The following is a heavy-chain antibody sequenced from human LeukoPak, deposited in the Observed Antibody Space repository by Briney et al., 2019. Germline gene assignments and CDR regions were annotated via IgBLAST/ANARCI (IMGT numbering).Heavy chain of an antibody. CDR3: ARSTDGYFDY. D-gene: IGHD5-24*01. CDR2: IYYSGST. CDR1: GGSISSSSYY. Sequence: SETLSLTCTVSGGSISSSSYYWGSISQPPGKGLEWLGSIYYSGSTYYNPPFKSRVTISLDTSKNQFSLKLTSVTAADTAVYYCARSTDGYFDYWGQGTLVTVSS. J-gene: IGHJ4*02. V-gene: IGHV4-39*07.